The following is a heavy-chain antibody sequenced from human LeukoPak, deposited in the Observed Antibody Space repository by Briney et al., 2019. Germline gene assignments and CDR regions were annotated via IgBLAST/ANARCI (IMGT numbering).Heavy chain of an antibody. CDR2: INGGGSPI. CDR3: VRDNPRCCGVIPSNIDDY. D-gene: IGHD2/OR15-2a*01. J-gene: IGHJ4*02. V-gene: IGHV3-48*01. Sequence: GGSLRLSCAASGFIFSSMNWVRQAPGKGLEWVAYINGGGSPIYYADSVRGRFTISRDNAKNSLYLQMNSLRAEDTAVYYCVRDNPRCCGVIPSNIDDYWGQGTLVTVSS. CDR1: GFIFSS.